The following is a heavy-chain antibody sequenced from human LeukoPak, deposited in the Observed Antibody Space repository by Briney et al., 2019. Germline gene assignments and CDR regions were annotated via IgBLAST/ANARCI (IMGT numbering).Heavy chain of an antibody. CDR2: IYYSGST. CDR3: ARVASGYDIFYYYYYMDV. D-gene: IGHD3-9*01. J-gene: IGHJ6*03. Sequence: ASETLSLTCTVSGDSISSYYWSWIRQPPGKGLEWLGYIYYSGSTNYNPSLKSRVTISVDTSKNQFSLKLSSVTAADTAVYYCARVASGYDIFYYYYYMDVWGKGTTVTISS. CDR1: GDSISSYY. V-gene: IGHV4-59*01.